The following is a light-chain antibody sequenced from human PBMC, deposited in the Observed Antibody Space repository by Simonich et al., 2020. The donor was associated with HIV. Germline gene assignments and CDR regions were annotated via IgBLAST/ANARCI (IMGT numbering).Light chain of an antibody. J-gene: IGLJ3*02. CDR2: GNT. CDR1: SSNIGADYD. CDR3: HSYDNSLSGWV. Sequence: QSVLTQPPSVSGAPGQRVTISCTGSSSNIGADYDVHWYQQLPGTAPKPLIYGNTNRPSGVPDRFSGSKSGTSASLAITGLQAEDEADYFCHSYDNSLSGWVFGGGTKLTVL. V-gene: IGLV1-40*01.